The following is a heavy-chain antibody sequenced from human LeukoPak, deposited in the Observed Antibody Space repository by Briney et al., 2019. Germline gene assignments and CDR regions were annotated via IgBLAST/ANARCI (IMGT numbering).Heavy chain of an antibody. D-gene: IGHD3-10*01. V-gene: IGHV4-4*07. Sequence: SQTLSLTCTVSGGSISSYYWSWIRQPAGKGLEWIGRIYTSGSTNYNPSLKSRVTMSVDTSKNQFSLKLSSVTAADTAVYYCARDLTDYYGSGSYTTYPWGQGTLVTVSS. J-gene: IGHJ5*02. CDR3: ARDLTDYYGSGSYTTYP. CDR1: GGSISSYY. CDR2: IYTSGST.